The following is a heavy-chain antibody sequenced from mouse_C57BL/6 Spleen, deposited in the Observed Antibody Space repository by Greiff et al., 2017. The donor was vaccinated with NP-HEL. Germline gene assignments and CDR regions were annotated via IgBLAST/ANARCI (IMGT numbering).Heavy chain of an antibody. D-gene: IGHD2-4*01. J-gene: IGHJ3*01. V-gene: IGHV1-4*01. CDR1: GYTFTSYT. Sequence: VQLQQSGAELARPGASVKMSCKASGYTFTSYTLHWVKQRPGQGLEWIGYINPSSGYTKYNQKLKDKATLTADKSSRTAYKQLSSLTSEDSAVYYGARLKDYDGRGFAYLVQGTLVTVAA. CDR3: ARLKDYDGRGFAY. CDR2: INPSSGYT.